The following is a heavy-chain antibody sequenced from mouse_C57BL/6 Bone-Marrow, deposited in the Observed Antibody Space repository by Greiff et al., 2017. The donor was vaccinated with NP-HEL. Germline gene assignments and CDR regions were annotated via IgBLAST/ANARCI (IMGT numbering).Heavy chain of an antibody. J-gene: IGHJ3*01. Sequence: EVQLVESGGDLVKPGGSLKLSCAASGFTFSSYGMSWVRQTPDKRLEWVATISSGGSYTYYPDSVKGRFTISRDNAKNTLYLQMSSLKSEDTAMYYCASPNWAWFAYWGQGTLVTVSA. CDR2: ISSGGSYT. D-gene: IGHD4-1*01. CDR1: GFTFSSYG. CDR3: ASPNWAWFAY. V-gene: IGHV5-6*01.